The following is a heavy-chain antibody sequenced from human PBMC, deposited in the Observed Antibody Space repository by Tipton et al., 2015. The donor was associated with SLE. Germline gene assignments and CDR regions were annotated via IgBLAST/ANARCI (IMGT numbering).Heavy chain of an antibody. Sequence: TLSLTCTVSGGSISSGGYYWSWIRQPPGKGLEWIGYIYYSGSTNYNPSLKSRVTISVDTSKNQFSLKLSSVTAADTAVYYCAREKGITIFPRWFDPWGQGTLVTVSS. CDR2: IYYSGST. D-gene: IGHD3-3*01. J-gene: IGHJ5*02. CDR3: AREKGITIFPRWFDP. CDR1: GGSISSGGYY. V-gene: IGHV4-61*08.